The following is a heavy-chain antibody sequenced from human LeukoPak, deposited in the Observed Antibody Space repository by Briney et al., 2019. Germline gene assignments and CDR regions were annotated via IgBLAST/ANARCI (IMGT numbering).Heavy chain of an antibody. D-gene: IGHD4-11*01. Sequence: SESLSLTCTVSGGSISSDGNYWSWLRPHQGKGLEWIGYIYYSGTTYYNPSLKSRVTISIDTSKNQFSLKLSSVTAADSAVYYCARYYINFANWFDPWGQGTLVTVSS. V-gene: IGHV4-31*03. CDR3: ARYYINFANWFDP. J-gene: IGHJ5*02. CDR2: IYYSGTT. CDR1: GGSISSDGNY.